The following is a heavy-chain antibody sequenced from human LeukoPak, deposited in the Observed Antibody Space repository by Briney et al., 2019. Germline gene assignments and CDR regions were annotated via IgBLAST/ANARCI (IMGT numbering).Heavy chain of an antibody. D-gene: IGHD2-15*01. V-gene: IGHV4-4*07. CDR1: GVSISSYY. J-gene: IGHJ4*02. CDR3: ARDWRYCSGGSCPYYLDY. CDR2: IYTSGST. Sequence: SETLSLTCTGSGVSISSYYWSWIRQPAGKGLESIGRIYTSGSTNYNPSLNSRVTISVDKSKNHLSLNLSSVTVADTAVYYCARDWRYCSGGSCPYYLDYWGQVALVTVSS.